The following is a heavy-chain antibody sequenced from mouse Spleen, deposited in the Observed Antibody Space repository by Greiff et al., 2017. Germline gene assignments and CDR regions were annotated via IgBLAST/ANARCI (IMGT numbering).Heavy chain of an antibody. V-gene: IGHV2-5*01. CDR3: AKNRGGSSYDYYAMDY. CDR1: GFSLTSYG. J-gene: IGHJ4*01. D-gene: IGHD1-1*01. Sequence: QVHVKQSGPGLVQPSQSLSITCTVSGFSLTSYGVHWVRQSPGKGLEWLGVIWRGGSTDYNAAFMSRLSITKDNSKSQVFFKMNSLQADDTAIYYCAKNRGGSSYDYYAMDYWGQGTSVTVSS. CDR2: IWRGGST.